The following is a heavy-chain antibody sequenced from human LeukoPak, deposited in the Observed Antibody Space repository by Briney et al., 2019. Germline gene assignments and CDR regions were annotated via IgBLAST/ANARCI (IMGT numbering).Heavy chain of an antibody. CDR1: GFTFSGSA. CDR3: RAAADLNNY. Sequence: GGSLRLSCAASGFTFSGSAMHWVRQASGKGLEWLGRIRSKADSYTTAYAASVKGRFIVSRDDSKNTAYLQMNSLKTEDTAVYYCRAAADLNNYWGQGTLVTVSS. J-gene: IGHJ4*02. CDR2: IRSKADSYTT. D-gene: IGHD6-13*01. V-gene: IGHV3-73*01.